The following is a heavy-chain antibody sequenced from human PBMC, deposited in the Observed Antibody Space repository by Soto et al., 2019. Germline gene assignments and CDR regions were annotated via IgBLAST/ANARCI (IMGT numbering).Heavy chain of an antibody. CDR3: ARRGCSGYEIDY. V-gene: IGHV3-64*01. D-gene: IGHD5-12*01. Sequence: DVPMVESGGGLVQPGGSLRLSCAASGFTFSSYAMHWVRQAPGKGLEYVSDISSNGGSTYYANYVKGRYTISRDNSKNTLYLQMGSLRAEDMAVYYCARRGCSGYEIDYWGQGTLVTVSS. CDR1: GFTFSSYA. J-gene: IGHJ4*02. CDR2: ISSNGGST.